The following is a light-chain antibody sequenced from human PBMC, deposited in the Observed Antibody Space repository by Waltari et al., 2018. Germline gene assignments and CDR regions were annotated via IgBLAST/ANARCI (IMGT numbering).Light chain of an antibody. CDR2: RSN. J-gene: IGLJ2*01. CDR1: IPNIGSNS. V-gene: IGLV1-44*01. Sequence: QSVVTQPPSASGTPGQTVTISCFGSIPNIGSNSVNWYQHLPGTAPRLLIYRSNERPSRVPDRFSGSKSGTSASLAISGLQSEDEADYYCAAWDDTLSGVVFGGGTKLTVL. CDR3: AAWDDTLSGVV.